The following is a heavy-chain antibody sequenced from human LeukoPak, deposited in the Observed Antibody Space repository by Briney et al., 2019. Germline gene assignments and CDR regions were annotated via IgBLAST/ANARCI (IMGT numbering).Heavy chain of an antibody. Sequence: GGSLRLSCAASGFTFSSYAMSWVRHAPGEGLEWGSAISASGGTTYYADSVKGRFTISRDNSKNTLYLQMNSLRGEDTALYYCAKLTRGYCDSIACPNWFDPWGRGTLVTVSS. V-gene: IGHV3-23*01. D-gene: IGHD3-22*01. CDR1: GFTFSSYA. CDR3: AKLTRGYCDSIACPNWFDP. J-gene: IGHJ5*02. CDR2: ISASGGTT.